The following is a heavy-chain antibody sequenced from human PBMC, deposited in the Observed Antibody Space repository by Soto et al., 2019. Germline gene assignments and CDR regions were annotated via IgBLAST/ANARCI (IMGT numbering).Heavy chain of an antibody. D-gene: IGHD2-15*01. J-gene: IGHJ4*02. Sequence: ASVKVSCKASGYTFTSYYMHWVRQAPGQGLEWMGWINPNSGGTNYAQKFQGRVTMTRDTSISTAYMELRRLRSDDTAVYYCARGIRWVIRTAASCIHSWGQGTLVTVSS. CDR2: INPNSGGT. CDR1: GYTFTSYY. CDR3: ARGIRWVIRTAASCIHS. V-gene: IGHV1-2*02.